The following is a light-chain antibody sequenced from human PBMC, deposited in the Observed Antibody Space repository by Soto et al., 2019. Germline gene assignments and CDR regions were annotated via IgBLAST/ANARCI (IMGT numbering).Light chain of an antibody. CDR3: CSYAGSSILV. CDR2: EGS. J-gene: IGLJ2*01. V-gene: IGLV2-23*01. CDR1: SSDVGTYNL. Sequence: QSVLTQPASVSGSPGQSITISCTGTSSDVGTYNLVSWYQQHPGKAPKLIMYEGSKRPSGVSNRFSGSKSGNTASLTISGLQAEDEADYYCCSYAGSSILVFGGGTKLTVL.